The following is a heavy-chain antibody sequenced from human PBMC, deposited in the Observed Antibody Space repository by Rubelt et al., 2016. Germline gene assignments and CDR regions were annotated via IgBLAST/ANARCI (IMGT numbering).Heavy chain of an antibody. J-gene: IGHJ4*02. CDR1: GGSFSGYY. D-gene: IGHD3-22*01. CDR2: INHSGST. V-gene: IGHV4-34*01. Sequence: VQLQQWGAGLLKPSETLSLTCAVYGGSFSGYYWSWIRQPPGKGLEWIGEINHSGSTNYNPSLKSRVTISVDTSKNQFSLKLSSVTAADTAVYYCARYNYDSSGYVYWGQGTLVTVSS. CDR3: ARYNYDSSGYVY.